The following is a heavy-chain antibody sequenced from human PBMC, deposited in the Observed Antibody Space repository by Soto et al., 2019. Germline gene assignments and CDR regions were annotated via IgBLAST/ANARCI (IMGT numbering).Heavy chain of an antibody. CDR1: GFTFSSYG. J-gene: IGHJ4*02. CDR2: ISYDGSNK. Sequence: QVQLVESGGGVVQPGRSLRLSCAASGFTFSSYGMHWVRQAPGKGLEWVAVISYDGSNKYYADSVKGRFTISRDNSKNTLYPQMNSLRAEDTAVYYCANQGYCSSTSCYYFDYWGQGTLVTVSS. D-gene: IGHD2-2*01. CDR3: ANQGYCSSTSCYYFDY. V-gene: IGHV3-30*18.